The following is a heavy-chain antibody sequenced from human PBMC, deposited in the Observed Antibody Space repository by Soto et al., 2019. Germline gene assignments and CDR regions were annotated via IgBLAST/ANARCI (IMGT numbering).Heavy chain of an antibody. CDR2: INVGNGNT. D-gene: IGHD6-19*01. V-gene: IGHV1-3*01. Sequence: GVPVELTWKASRYTFNSKSLHWLHQSPGQRLEWMGWINVGNGNTRYSQKFQGRLTLTRDTPGNTAYLELNSLISEDTAVSYCATPKDLDGCLDSWGQGTLVTVSS. CDR1: RYTFNSKS. CDR3: ATPKDLDGCLDS. J-gene: IGHJ4*02.